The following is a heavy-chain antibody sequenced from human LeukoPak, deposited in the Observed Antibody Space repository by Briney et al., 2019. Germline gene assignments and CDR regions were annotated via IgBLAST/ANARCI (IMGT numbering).Heavy chain of an antibody. Sequence: SGPTLVNPSETLSLTCTVSGGSISSYYWSWIRQPPGKGLEWIGYISYSGSTNYNPPLKSRVTTSVDTSKNQFSLKLSSVTAADTAVYYCARYVWGSYPTFEDYWGQGTLVTVSS. V-gene: IGHV4-59*01. CDR2: ISYSGST. J-gene: IGHJ4*02. D-gene: IGHD3-16*02. CDR1: GGSISSYY. CDR3: ARYVWGSYPTFEDY.